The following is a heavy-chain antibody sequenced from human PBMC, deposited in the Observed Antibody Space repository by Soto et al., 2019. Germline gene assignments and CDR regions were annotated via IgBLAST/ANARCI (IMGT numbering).Heavy chain of an antibody. V-gene: IGHV4-59*08. CDR1: GGSISTYY. Sequence: SETLSLTCTVSGGSISTYYWSWIRQPPGKGLEWIGYIYYSGGTNYNPSLKSRVTISVDTSKNQFSLKLSSVTAADTAVYYCARQVVIAIGSTNWFDPWGQGTLVTVSS. CDR3: ARQVVIAIGSTNWFDP. J-gene: IGHJ5*02. CDR2: IYYSGGT. D-gene: IGHD2-21*01.